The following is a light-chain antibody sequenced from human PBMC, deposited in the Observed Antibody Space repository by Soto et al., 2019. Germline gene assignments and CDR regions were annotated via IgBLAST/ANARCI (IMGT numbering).Light chain of an antibody. J-gene: IGKJ1*01. CDR3: QQYKTYSWT. CDR1: QTISSW. CDR2: KAS. Sequence: DIQMTQSPSTLSGSVGDRVTITCRASQTISSWLAWYQQKPGKAPKLLIYKASTLESGVPSRFRGSGSGTEFTLTISSLQPDDFATYYCQQYKTYSWTFGQGTKVEIK. V-gene: IGKV1-5*03.